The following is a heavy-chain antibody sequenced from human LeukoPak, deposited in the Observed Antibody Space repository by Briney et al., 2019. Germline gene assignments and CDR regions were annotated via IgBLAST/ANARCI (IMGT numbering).Heavy chain of an antibody. CDR1: GYTFTSYY. Sequence: ASVTVSFKASGYTFTSYYMHWVRQAPGQGLEWMGIINPSGGSTSYAQKFQGRVTMTRDMSTSTVYMELSSLRSEDTAVYYCARGGYTSYFDYWGQGTLVTVSS. D-gene: IGHD5-24*01. CDR3: ARGGYTSYFDY. V-gene: IGHV1-46*01. J-gene: IGHJ4*02. CDR2: INPSGGST.